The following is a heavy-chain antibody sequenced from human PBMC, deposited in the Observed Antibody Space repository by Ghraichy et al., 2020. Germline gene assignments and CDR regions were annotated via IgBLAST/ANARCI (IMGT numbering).Heavy chain of an antibody. Sequence: SETLYLTCTVSGGSISSRSYYWGWFRQPPGKGLEWIGSIYYSGNTFDNPSLRSRVTISEDTSKNHFSLTLSSVTAADTAVYYCAAPYYYDSSGYNYAAVFDIWGQGTMVTVSS. CDR3: AAPYYYDSSGYNYAAVFDI. V-gene: IGHV4-39*02. CDR1: GGSISSRSYY. CDR2: IYYSGNT. D-gene: IGHD3-22*01. J-gene: IGHJ3*02.